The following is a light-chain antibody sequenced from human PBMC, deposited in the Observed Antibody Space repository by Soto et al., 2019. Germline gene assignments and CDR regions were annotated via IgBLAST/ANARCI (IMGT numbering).Light chain of an antibody. CDR2: GAS. CDR3: QHYVERSPIT. J-gene: IGKJ5*01. V-gene: IGKV3-20*01. Sequence: EIVMTQSPGTLSLSPGERATLSCRASQSFSSRLAWYQQKPGQAPRLLISGASSRATGIPDRFSGSGSGTDFTLTISRLEPEDFALYYCQHYVERSPITFGQGTRLE. CDR1: QSFSSR.